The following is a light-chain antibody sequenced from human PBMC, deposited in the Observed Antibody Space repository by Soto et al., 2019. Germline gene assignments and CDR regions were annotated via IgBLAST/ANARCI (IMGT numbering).Light chain of an antibody. CDR3: LLSYNAARV. CDR1: TGAVTSNHH. CDR2: DTS. J-gene: IGLJ2*01. V-gene: IGLV7-46*01. Sequence: QAVVTQEPSLTVSPGGTVTLTCGSSTGAVTSNHHPYWFQQKAGQAPRTLIYDTSNKHSWTPARYSGSLLGDKAALTLSGAQPEEEAQYYCLLSYNAARVFGGGTKLTVL.